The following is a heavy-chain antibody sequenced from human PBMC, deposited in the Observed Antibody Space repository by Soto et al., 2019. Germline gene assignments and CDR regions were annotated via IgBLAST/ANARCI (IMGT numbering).Heavy chain of an antibody. Sequence: QVQLVQSGGEVKKPGASVKVSCKTSGYTFTRYGISWVRQAPGQGLEWMGWISGYNGDTNYAQKFQDRVTMTIDTSTATVYMELRSLTSEDTAVYYCAKKGQLPYYYYGMDVWGQGTTVTVSS. CDR3: AKKGQLPYYYYGMDV. V-gene: IGHV1-18*01. J-gene: IGHJ6*02. CDR1: GYTFTRYG. D-gene: IGHD1-26*01. CDR2: ISGYNGDT.